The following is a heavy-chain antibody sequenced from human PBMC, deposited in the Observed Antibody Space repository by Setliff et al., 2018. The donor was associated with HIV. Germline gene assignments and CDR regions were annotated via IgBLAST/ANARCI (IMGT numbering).Heavy chain of an antibody. J-gene: IGHJ6*02. CDR1: GYDFAKFA. Sequence: ASVKVSCKASGYDFAKFAIHWVRQAPGQGLEWMGWVNAGNGDTKYAQKFQDRVTMTTDTSTSTAYMELRRLTFDDTAVYYCARDVEHMMDVWGQGTTVTVSS. CDR3: ARDVEHMMDV. CDR2: VNAGNGDT. V-gene: IGHV1-3*01.